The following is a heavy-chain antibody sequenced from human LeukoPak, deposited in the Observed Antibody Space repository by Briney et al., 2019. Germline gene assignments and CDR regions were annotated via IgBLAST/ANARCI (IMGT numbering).Heavy chain of an antibody. Sequence: GGSLRLSCAASGFTFSSHSMNWVRQAPGKGLEWVSYISRSSSTIYYADSVKGRFTISRDNAKNSLYLQMNSLRAEDTAVYYCAKGDYGDFVDAFDIWGQGTMVTVSS. V-gene: IGHV3-48*01. D-gene: IGHD4-17*01. J-gene: IGHJ3*02. CDR1: GFTFSSHS. CDR2: ISRSSSTI. CDR3: AKGDYGDFVDAFDI.